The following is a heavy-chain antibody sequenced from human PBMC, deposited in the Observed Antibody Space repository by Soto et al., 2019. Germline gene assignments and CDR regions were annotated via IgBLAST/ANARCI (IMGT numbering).Heavy chain of an antibody. V-gene: IGHV3-23*01. D-gene: IGHD5-12*01. J-gene: IGHJ4*02. CDR1: GFTFSSYA. Sequence: EVQLLESGGGLVQPGGSLRLSCAASGFTFSSYAMSWVGQAPGKGLDWVSDISGSGGSTYYADSVKGRFTISRDNSKNTLYLQMNSLRAEDTAVYYCAKGPAKGFIVATTFDYWGQGTLVTVSS. CDR2: ISGSGGST. CDR3: AKGPAKGFIVATTFDY.